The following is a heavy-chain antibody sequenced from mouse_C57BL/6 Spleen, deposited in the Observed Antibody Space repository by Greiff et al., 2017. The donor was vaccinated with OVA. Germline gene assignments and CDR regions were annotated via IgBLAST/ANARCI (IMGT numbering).Heavy chain of an antibody. V-gene: IGHV1-54*01. CDR1: GYAFTNYL. Sequence: VQLQQSGAELVRPGTSVKVSCKASGYAFTNYLIEWVKQRPGQGLEWIGVINPGSGGTNYNEKFKGKATLTADKSSSTAYMQLSSLTSEDSAVYFCARRAYYSNYAMDYWGQGTSVTVSS. J-gene: IGHJ4*01. CDR3: ARRAYYSNYAMDY. CDR2: INPGSGGT. D-gene: IGHD2-5*01.